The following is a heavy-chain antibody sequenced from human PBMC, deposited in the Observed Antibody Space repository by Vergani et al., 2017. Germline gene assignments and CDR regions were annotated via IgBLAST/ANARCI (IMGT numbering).Heavy chain of an antibody. D-gene: IGHD1-26*01. CDR1: GYTFGHFD. CDR2: IRYDGSNQ. J-gene: IGHJ6*02. CDR3: AKKGGILYYYGVDV. Sequence: QEQLLQSGGGVVQPGGSLRLSCLGSGYTFGHFDMHWVRQAPDNGLAWVAFIRYDGSNQQYIDSVKFRFTISRDNSKDTLFLQMNGLRPADTGTYFCAKKGGILYYYGVDVWGQGTTITVSS. V-gene: IGHV3-30*02.